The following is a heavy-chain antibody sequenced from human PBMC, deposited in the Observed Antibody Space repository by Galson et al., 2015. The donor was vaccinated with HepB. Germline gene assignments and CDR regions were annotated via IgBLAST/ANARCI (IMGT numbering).Heavy chain of an antibody. CDR2: IIPIFGTA. J-gene: IGHJ4*02. Sequence: SVKVSCKASGGTFSSYAISWVRQAPGQGLEWMGGIIPIFGTANYAQKFQGRVTITADESTSTAYMELSSLRSEDTAVYYCARDRCLYDSSGCHFDYWGQGTLVTVSS. CDR3: ARDRCLYDSSGCHFDY. CDR1: GGTFSSYA. V-gene: IGHV1-69*13. D-gene: IGHD3-22*01.